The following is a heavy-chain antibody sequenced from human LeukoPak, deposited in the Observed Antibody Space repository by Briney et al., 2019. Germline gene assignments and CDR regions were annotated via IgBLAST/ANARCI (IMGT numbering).Heavy chain of an antibody. CDR1: GFTFSSYG. Sequence: PGGSLRLSCAASGFTFSSYGMSWVRQAPGKGLEWIAFIRYDGSKKYNADSVKGRFTISRDNSKNTLYLQMNSLRAEDTAVYYCAKGGYQYDSSGHNYFDYWGQGTLVTVSS. CDR2: IRYDGSKK. J-gene: IGHJ4*02. CDR3: AKGGYQYDSSGHNYFDY. V-gene: IGHV3-30*02. D-gene: IGHD3-22*01.